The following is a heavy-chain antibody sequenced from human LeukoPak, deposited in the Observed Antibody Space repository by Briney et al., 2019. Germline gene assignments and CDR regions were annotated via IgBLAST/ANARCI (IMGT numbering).Heavy chain of an antibody. J-gene: IGHJ6*03. CDR2: ISAYNGNT. CDR3: ARDNSLITIFGVVTYYYYMDV. CDR1: GYTFTSYG. Sequence: ASVKVSCKASGYTFTSYGISWVRQAPGQGLEWMGWISAYNGNTNYAQKLQGRVTMTTDTSTSTAYMELRSLRSDDTAVYYCARDNSLITIFGVVTYYYYMDVWGKGTTVTVSS. D-gene: IGHD3-3*01. V-gene: IGHV1-18*01.